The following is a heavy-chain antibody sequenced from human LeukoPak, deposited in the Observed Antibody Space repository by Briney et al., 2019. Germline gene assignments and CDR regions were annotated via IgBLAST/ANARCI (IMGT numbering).Heavy chain of an antibody. CDR1: GFTFSSYS. CDR2: ISSSSRYI. Sequence: GGSLRLSCAASGFTFSSYSMNWVRQAPGNGLEWVSSISSSSRYIYYADSVKGRFTISRDNAKNSLYLQMNSLRAEDTAVYYCARDNIHYGDYVRSKIFDYWGQGTLVTVSS. J-gene: IGHJ4*02. D-gene: IGHD4-17*01. CDR3: ARDNIHYGDYVRSKIFDY. V-gene: IGHV3-21*01.